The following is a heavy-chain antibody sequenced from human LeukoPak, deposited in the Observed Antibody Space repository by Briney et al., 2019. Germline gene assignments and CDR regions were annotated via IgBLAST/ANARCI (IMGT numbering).Heavy chain of an antibody. J-gene: IGHJ4*02. CDR3: GRRPYRRPYYYGSGSYFDY. D-gene: IGHD3-10*01. V-gene: IGHV4-34*01. Sequence: SETLSLTCAVYGGSFSCYYWSWIRPPPGKGLEWFGEINHSGSHHYTPSLKSRVTISVDTSKHQFSVKLSSVTAADRAVFYCGRRPYRRPYYYGSGSYFDYWGQGNLVTVST. CDR2: INHSGSH. CDR1: GGSFSCYY.